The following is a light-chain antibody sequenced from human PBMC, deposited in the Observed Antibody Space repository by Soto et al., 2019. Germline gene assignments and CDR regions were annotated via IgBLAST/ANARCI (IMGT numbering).Light chain of an antibody. CDR1: QSVRSNF. V-gene: IGKV3-11*01. CDR3: RQRSNWPIT. J-gene: IGKJ5*01. CDR2: DAS. Sequence: EIVMTQSPATLSVSPGEVATLSCRASQSVRSNFLAWYQQKPGQAPRLLIYDASNRATGIPARFSGSGSGTDFTLTISSLEPEDFAVYYCRQRSNWPITFGQGTQLEIK.